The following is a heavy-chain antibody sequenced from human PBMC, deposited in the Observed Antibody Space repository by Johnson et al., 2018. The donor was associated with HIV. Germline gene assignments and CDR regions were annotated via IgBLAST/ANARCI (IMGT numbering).Heavy chain of an antibody. V-gene: IGHV3-15*01. CDR2: IKTKPDGGTT. CDR1: GFTFSSYG. CDR3: TTDYHAVFGGFDI. Sequence: VQLVESGGGVVQPGGSLRLSCAASGFTFSSYGMNWVRQAPGKGLEWVGRIKTKPDGGTTDYAAPVKGRFTISRDDSKDTLYLQMSSLKTDDTAVYYCTTDYHAVFGGFDIWGQGTMVTVSS. D-gene: IGHD4-23*01. J-gene: IGHJ3*02.